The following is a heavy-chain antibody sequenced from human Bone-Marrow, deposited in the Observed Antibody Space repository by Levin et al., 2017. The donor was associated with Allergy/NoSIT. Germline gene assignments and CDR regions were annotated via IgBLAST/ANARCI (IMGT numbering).Heavy chain of an antibody. D-gene: IGHD6-19*01. J-gene: IGHJ5*02. CDR3: AKLVPVALAAHRGWFDP. V-gene: IGHV3-23*01. CDR1: GFTFGSYA. Sequence: HGESLKISCAASGFTFGSYAMSWVRQAPGKGLEWVSAISGSGGSTYYADSVKGRFTISRDNSKNTLYLQMNSLRAEDTAVYYCAKLVPVALAAHRGWFDPWGQGTLVTVSS. CDR2: ISGSGGST.